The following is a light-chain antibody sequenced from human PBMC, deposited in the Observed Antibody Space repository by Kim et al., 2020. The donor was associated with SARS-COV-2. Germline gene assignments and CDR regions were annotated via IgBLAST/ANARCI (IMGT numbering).Light chain of an antibody. CDR3: QTWGTGIAV. J-gene: IGLJ7*01. CDR2: VNSDGSH. V-gene: IGLV4-69*02. Sequence: SVKPTCTLSSGHSNYAIAWHQQHPEKGPRYLMRVNSDGSHTKGDGIPDRFSGSSSGADRYLTISSLQSDDEADYYCQTWGTGIAVFGGGTQLTVL. CDR1: SGHSNYA.